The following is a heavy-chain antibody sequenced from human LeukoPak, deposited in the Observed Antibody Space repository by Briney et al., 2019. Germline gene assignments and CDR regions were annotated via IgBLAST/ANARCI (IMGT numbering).Heavy chain of an antibody. CDR3: ARLPITIFGVVYQNYFGY. J-gene: IGHJ4*02. CDR1: GGSFSGYY. Sequence: SETLSLTCAVYGGSFSGYYWSWLRQPPGKGLEWIGEINHSGSTNYNPSLKSRVTISVDTSKNQFSLKLSSVTAADTAVYYCARLPITIFGVVYQNYFGYWGQGTLVTVSS. D-gene: IGHD3-3*01. CDR2: INHSGST. V-gene: IGHV4-34*01.